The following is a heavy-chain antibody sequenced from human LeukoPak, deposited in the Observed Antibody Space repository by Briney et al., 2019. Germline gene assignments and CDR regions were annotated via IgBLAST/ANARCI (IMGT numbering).Heavy chain of an antibody. D-gene: IGHD3-10*01. J-gene: IGHJ4*02. CDR1: GGSISSSSYY. CDR2: IYYSGST. V-gene: IGHV4-39*02. CDR3: ARDITMVRGVKGGY. Sequence: PSETLSLTCTVSGGSISSSSYYWGWIRQPPGKGLEWIGSIYYSGSTYYNPSLKSRVTISVDTSKNQFSLKLSSVTAAGTAVYYCARDITMVRGVKGGYWGQGTLVTVSS.